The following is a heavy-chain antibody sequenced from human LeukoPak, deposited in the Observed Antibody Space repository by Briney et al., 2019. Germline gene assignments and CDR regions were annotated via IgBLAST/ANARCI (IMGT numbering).Heavy chain of an antibody. D-gene: IGHD1-1*01. Sequence: ASVKVSCKVSGYSLIEVAMHWVRQAPGKGLEWMGSFDPEDGEDGETHYGQKFQGRVTMTEDASTDTAYMELSSLTSEDTAVYYCAMTDRYAGRPFDYWGQGTLVTVSS. J-gene: IGHJ4*02. CDR2: FDPEDGEDGET. CDR3: AMTDRYAGRPFDY. CDR1: GYSLIEVA. V-gene: IGHV1-24*01.